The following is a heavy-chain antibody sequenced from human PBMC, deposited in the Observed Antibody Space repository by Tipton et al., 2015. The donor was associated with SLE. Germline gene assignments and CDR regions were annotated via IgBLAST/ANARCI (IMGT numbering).Heavy chain of an antibody. CDR1: GGSISSGGYY. D-gene: IGHD5-12*01. Sequence: LRLSCTVSGGSISSGGYYWSWIRQHPGKGLEWIGYTYYSGSTYYNPSLKSRVTISVDTSKNQFSLKLSSVTAADTAVYYCARVPGATALFDPWGQGTLVTVSS. CDR2: TYYSGST. J-gene: IGHJ5*02. V-gene: IGHV4-31*03. CDR3: ARVPGATALFDP.